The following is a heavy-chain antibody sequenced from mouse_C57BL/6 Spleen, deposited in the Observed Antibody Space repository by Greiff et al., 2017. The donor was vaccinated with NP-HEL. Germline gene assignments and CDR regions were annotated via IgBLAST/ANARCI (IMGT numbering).Heavy chain of an antibody. D-gene: IGHD1-1*01. CDR2: IDPSDSYT. CDR3: ARVYYGSSYPYYFDY. CDR1: GYTFTSYW. Sequence: QVQLQQPGAELVRPGTSVKLSCKASGYTFTSYWMHWVKQRPGQGLEWIGVIDPSDSYTNYNQKFKGKATLTVDTSSSTAYMQLSSLTSEDSAVYYCARVYYGSSYPYYFDYWGQGTTLTVSS. V-gene: IGHV1-59*01. J-gene: IGHJ2*01.